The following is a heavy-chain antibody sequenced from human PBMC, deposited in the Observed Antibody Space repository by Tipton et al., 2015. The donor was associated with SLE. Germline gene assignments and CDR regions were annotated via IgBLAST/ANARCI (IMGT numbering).Heavy chain of an antibody. J-gene: IGHJ3*02. CDR2: IYYSGST. D-gene: IGHD2-21*01. Sequence: TLSLTCTVSGGSISSYYWSWIRQPPGKGLEWIGYIYYSGSTNYNPSLKSRVTISVDPSKNQFSLKLSSVTAADTAVYYCARIQIPRAFDIWGQGTMVTVSS. CDR1: GGSISSYY. CDR3: ARIQIPRAFDI. V-gene: IGHV4-59*08.